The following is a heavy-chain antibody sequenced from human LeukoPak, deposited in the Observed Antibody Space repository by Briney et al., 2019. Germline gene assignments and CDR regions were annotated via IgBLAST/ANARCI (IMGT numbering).Heavy chain of an antibody. Sequence: SETLSLTCAVYGGSFSGYYWSWIRQPPGKGLEWIGEINHSGSTNYNPSLKSRVTMSIVTSKNQCSLELSSVTAADTAVYYCSSWDINSAVEGWFDPWGQGTLVTVSS. D-gene: IGHD2-15*01. CDR3: SSWDINSAVEGWFDP. J-gene: IGHJ5*02. CDR2: INHSGST. CDR1: GGSFSGYY. V-gene: IGHV4-34*01.